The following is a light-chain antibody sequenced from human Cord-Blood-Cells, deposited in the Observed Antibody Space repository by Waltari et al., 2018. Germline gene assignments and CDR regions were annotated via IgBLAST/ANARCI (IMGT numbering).Light chain of an antibody. V-gene: IGKV4-1*01. CDR1: QSVLYSSNNKNY. CDR3: QQYYSTPPT. CDR2: LAS. J-gene: IGKJ2*01. Sequence: DIVMTQSPDSLAVSLGERATINCKSSQSVLYSSNNKNYLAWYQQKPGKPPKLLIYLASTRESGVPDRFSGSGSGTDFTLTISSLQAEDVAVYYCQQYYSTPPTFGQGTKLEIK.